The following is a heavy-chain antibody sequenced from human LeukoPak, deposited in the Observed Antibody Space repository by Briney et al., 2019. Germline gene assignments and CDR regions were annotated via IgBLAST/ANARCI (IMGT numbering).Heavy chain of an antibody. J-gene: IGHJ4*02. Sequence: TGESLNISCKASGYHFSKYWIGRVRQMPRKGLERMGKIYPGDSDARYSPSFQGQATMSADKYINTAHLQWSSLKASDTAIYYCSRRLEIWTFASDPDGFDYWGQGTLVTVSS. V-gene: IGHV5-51*01. CDR3: SRRLEIWTFASDPDGFDY. D-gene: IGHD3/OR15-3a*01. CDR1: GYHFSKYW. CDR2: IYPGDSDA.